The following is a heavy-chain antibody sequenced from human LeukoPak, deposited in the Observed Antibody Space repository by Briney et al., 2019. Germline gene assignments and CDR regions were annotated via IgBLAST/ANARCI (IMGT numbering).Heavy chain of an antibody. CDR2: ISSSSSTI. V-gene: IGHV3-48*02. J-gene: IGHJ4*02. CDR3: ARDHGELRYRFDY. CDR1: GFTFSSCA. D-gene: IGHD1-26*01. Sequence: GGSLRLSCAASGFTFSSCAMHWVRQAPGKGLEWVSYISSSSSTIYYADSVKGRFTISRDNAKNSLYLQMNSLRDEDTAVYYCARDHGELRYRFDYWGQGTLVTVSS.